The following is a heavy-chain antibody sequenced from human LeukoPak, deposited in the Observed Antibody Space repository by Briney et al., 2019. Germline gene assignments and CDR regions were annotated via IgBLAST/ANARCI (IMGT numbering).Heavy chain of an antibody. CDR3: AAREAVGNYRYND. J-gene: IGHJ1*01. D-gene: IGHD3-16*02. CDR1: GGTLNSYG. V-gene: IGHV1-69*06. Sequence: GSSVKVSCKSSGGTLNSYGIMWVRQAPGQGLEWMGAIIPLLGTAKYAPKFQGRVTFTADTSTSTAYMELSSLRSEDTAFYYCAAREAVGNYRYNDWGQGPWSPSPQ. CDR2: IIPLLGTA.